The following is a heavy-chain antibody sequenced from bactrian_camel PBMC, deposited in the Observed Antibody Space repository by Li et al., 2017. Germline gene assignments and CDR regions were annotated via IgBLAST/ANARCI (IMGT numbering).Heavy chain of an antibody. CDR2: ITNAKNT. J-gene: IGHJ4*01. CDR3: NNYCYGRDY. CDR1: TASACRYA. V-gene: IGHV3S53*01. D-gene: IGHD3*01. Sequence: HVQLVASGGGSVQAGGSLRLSCTFSTASACRYAGSWYRRVPGKECEFVAKITNAKNTNYADSVKDRFTISLDINKNTLYLQMHSLKREDTAMYYCNNYCYGRDYWGQGTQVTVS.